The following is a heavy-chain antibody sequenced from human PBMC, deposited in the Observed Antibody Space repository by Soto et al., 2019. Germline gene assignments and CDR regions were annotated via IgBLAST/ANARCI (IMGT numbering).Heavy chain of an antibody. V-gene: IGHV3-30*03. CDR3: AGGQYYFDY. Sequence: QVQLVESGGGVVQPGRSLRLSCAASEFPFSNYGMHWVRQAPGKGLEWVAHISYDGSNKHYADSVKGRFTISRDNSKHMLFLKMSSLRTEDTAGYYCAGGQYYFDYCGQGTRVSVSS. CDR2: ISYDGSNK. CDR1: EFPFSNYG. D-gene: IGHD2-15*01. J-gene: IGHJ4*02.